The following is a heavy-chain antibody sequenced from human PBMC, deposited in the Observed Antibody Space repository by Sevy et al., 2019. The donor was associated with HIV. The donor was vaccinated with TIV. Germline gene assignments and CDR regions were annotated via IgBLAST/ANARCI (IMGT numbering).Heavy chain of an antibody. CDR2: MKQDGRGK. CDR3: VREGLGGFSYSLDC. V-gene: IGHV3-7*01. Sequence: GGSLRLSCAASGFTFSSYWMSWVRQAPGKGLEWVATMKQDGRGKYYVDSVKGRFTISRDNAKHSLYLQMNSLRAEDTAVYYCVREGLGGFSYSLDCWGQGTLVTVSS. J-gene: IGHJ4*02. D-gene: IGHD5-18*01. CDR1: GFTFSSYW.